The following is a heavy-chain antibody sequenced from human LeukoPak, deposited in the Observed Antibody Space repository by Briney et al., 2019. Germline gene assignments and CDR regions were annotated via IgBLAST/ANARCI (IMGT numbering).Heavy chain of an antibody. CDR2: IYYDDRT. CDR3: TRRYSSGWQAIDY. D-gene: IGHD6-19*01. Sequence: GGSLRLSCTVSGFTVSDNSMSWVRQAPGKGLEWVSFIYYDDRTHYSDSVKGRFTISRDNSKNTLYLQMNSLKTEDTAVYYCTRRYSSGWQAIDYWGQGTLVTVSS. J-gene: IGHJ4*02. V-gene: IGHV3-53*01. CDR1: GFTVSDNS.